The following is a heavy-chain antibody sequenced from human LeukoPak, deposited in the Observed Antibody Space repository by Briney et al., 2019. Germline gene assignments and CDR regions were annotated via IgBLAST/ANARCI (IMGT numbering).Heavy chain of an antibody. J-gene: IGHJ2*01. D-gene: IGHD4-17*01. CDR1: GGSISSGSYY. CDR3: ARVRYGDYGWYFDL. V-gene: IGHV4-61*02. Sequence: SQTLSLTCTVSGGSISSGSYYWSWIRQPAGKGLEWIGRIYTGGSTNYNPSLKSRVTISVDTSKNQFSLKLSSVTAADTAVYYCARVRYGDYGWYFDLWGRGTLVTVSS. CDR2: IYTGGST.